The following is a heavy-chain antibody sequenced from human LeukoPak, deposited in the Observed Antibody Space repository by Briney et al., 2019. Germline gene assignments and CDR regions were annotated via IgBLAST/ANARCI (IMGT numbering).Heavy chain of an antibody. D-gene: IGHD3-3*01. Sequence: QPGGSLRLSCAASGFTVSSNYMSWVRQAPGKGLEWVSVIYSGGSTYYADSVKGRFTISRHNSKNTLYLQMNSLRAEDTAVYYCAGSQRDFWSGYYQGAFDIWGQGTMVTVSS. V-gene: IGHV3-53*04. CDR3: AGSQRDFWSGYYQGAFDI. CDR1: GFTVSSNY. CDR2: IYSGGST. J-gene: IGHJ3*02.